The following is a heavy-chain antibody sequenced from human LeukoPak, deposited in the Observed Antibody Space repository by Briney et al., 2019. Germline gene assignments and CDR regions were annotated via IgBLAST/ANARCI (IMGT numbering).Heavy chain of an antibody. V-gene: IGHV1-69*13. CDR2: FIPLLGTA. CDR1: GGTFTKSA. J-gene: IGHJ6*03. CDR3: TRVITIGQPPYYYYMDL. D-gene: IGHD3-10*01. Sequence: SVKVSCKASGGTFTKSAFSWVLQAPGQGLEWMGGFIPLLGTANYAQEFQGRVTITADESTSTAYMQLSSLRSEDTAMYFCTRVITIGQPPYYYYMDLWGKGTTVTVSS.